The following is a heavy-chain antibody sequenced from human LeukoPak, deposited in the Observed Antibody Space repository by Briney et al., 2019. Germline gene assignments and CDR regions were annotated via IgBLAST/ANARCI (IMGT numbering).Heavy chain of an antibody. V-gene: IGHV3-21*01. D-gene: IGHD6-6*01. CDR2: ISSSSSFI. CDR3: ARDQGIAARPMDY. J-gene: IGHJ4*02. Sequence: GGSLRLSCAASGFTFSTYGMNWVRQAPGKGLEWISSISSSSSFIYYADSVKGRFTISRDNAKHSLHLQMNSLSAEDTALYYCARDQGIAARPMDYWGQGTLVTVSS. CDR1: GFTFSTYG.